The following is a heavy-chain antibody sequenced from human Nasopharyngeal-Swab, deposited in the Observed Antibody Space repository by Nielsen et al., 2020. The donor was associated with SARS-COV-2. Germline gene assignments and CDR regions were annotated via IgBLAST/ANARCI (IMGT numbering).Heavy chain of an antibody. Sequence: GGSLRLSFDASGFTLCSYWMSWVRQAPGEGLEGVGHIKQDGSEKYYVDSVKGRFTISRDNAKNSLYLQMNSLRAEDTAVYYCARDSFSRVGAAGSSHYYYYGMDVWGQGTTVTVSS. CDR3: ARDSFSRVGAAGSSHYYYYGMDV. V-gene: IGHV3-7*01. CDR1: GFTLCSYW. J-gene: IGHJ6*02. D-gene: IGHD6-13*01. CDR2: IKQDGSEK.